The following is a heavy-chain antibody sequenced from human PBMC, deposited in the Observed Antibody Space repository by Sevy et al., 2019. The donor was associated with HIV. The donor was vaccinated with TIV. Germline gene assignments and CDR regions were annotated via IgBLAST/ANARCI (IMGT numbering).Heavy chain of an antibody. Sequence: ASVKVSCKASGYTFITYYVHWARQAPGRGLEWMGLIDPSGSTRYAQKFQGRVSMTGDTSTTTVYMELSSLTSEDTAVYYCARDRDLSGSYLEYYYYAMDVWGQGTTVTVSS. CDR3: ARDRDLSGSYLEYYYYAMDV. CDR1: GYTFITYY. D-gene: IGHD1-26*01. V-gene: IGHV1-46*01. J-gene: IGHJ6*02. CDR2: IDPSGST.